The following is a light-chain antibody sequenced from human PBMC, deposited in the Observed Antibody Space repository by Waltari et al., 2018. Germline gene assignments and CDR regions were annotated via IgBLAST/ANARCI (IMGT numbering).Light chain of an antibody. CDR1: SGHSSNV. V-gene: IGLV4-69*01. CDR2: VNSDGSH. Sequence: QLVLTQSPSASASLGASVKLTCTLSSGHSSNVIAWHQQQPEKGPRYLMKVNSDGSHSKGDKIPARFSGSSSGAEHYLTISRLQSEDEADYYCQTGGHGTWVFGGGTKLTVL. J-gene: IGLJ3*02. CDR3: QTGGHGTWV.